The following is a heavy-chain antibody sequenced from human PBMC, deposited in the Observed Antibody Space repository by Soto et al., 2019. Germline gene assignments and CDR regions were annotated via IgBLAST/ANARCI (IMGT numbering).Heavy chain of an antibody. CDR3: ARGGWSLDF. CDR2: TYYSGTT. CDR1: GGSINSYY. D-gene: IGHD6-19*01. Sequence: QVQLQESGPGLVKPSETLSLTCTVSGGSINSYYWSWIRQPPGKGLEWIGYTYYSGTTNYNPSLKSRVPISVDTSKNQFSLKLTSVTAADTAVYYCARGGWSLDFWGQGTLVTVSS. V-gene: IGHV4-59*01. J-gene: IGHJ4*02.